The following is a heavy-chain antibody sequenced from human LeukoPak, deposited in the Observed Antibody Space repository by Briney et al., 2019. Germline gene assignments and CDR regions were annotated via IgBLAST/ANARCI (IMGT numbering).Heavy chain of an antibody. CDR3: ARVRRRWLQPAGGFDY. Sequence: PSETLSLTCTVSGYSISSGYYWGWIRQPPGKGLQWIGSIYHSGSTYYNPSLKSRVTISVDTSKNQFSLKLSSVTAADTAVYYCARVRRRWLQPAGGFDYWGQGTLVTVSS. V-gene: IGHV4-38-2*02. D-gene: IGHD5-24*01. J-gene: IGHJ4*02. CDR1: GYSISSGYY. CDR2: IYHSGST.